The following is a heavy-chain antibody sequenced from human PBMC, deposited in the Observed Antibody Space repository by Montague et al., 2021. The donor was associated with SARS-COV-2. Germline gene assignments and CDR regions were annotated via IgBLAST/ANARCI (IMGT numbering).Heavy chain of an antibody. CDR3: ARDRVRAAAGTRYYFDY. V-gene: IGHV3-33*01. J-gene: IGHJ4*02. Sequence: SLRLSCAASGFTFSSYGMHWVRQAPGKGLEWVAVIWYGGSNKYYADSVKGRFTISRDNSKNTLYLQMNSLRAEDTAVYYCARDRVRAAAGTRYYFDYWGQGTLVTVSS. D-gene: IGHD6-13*01. CDR1: GFTFSSYG. CDR2: IWYGGSNK.